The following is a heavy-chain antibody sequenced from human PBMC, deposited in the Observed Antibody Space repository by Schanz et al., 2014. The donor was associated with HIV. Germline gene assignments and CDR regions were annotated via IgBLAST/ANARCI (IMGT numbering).Heavy chain of an antibody. Sequence: QVQLVESGGRVVQPGRSLLLSFSVSFFTFLLYFMHWVRQAPGKGLEWVAVIWYDGSNKYYADSVKGRFTISRNNSKNTLYLQMNSLRAEDTAVYYCARDRMVYAQAQGEEGEYWGQGTLVTVSS. V-gene: IGHV3-33*07. CDR3: ARDRMVYAQAQGEEGEY. CDR1: FFTFLLYF. J-gene: IGHJ4*02. CDR2: IWYDGSNK. D-gene: IGHD2-8*01.